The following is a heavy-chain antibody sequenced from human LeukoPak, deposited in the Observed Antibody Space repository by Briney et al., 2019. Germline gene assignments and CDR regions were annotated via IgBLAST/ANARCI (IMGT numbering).Heavy chain of an antibody. J-gene: IGHJ4*02. CDR3: ARGGYISSWYWVY. CDR2: INRDGSEK. D-gene: IGHD6-13*01. CDR1: GFSFSDYW. V-gene: IGHV3-7*03. Sequence: GGSLRLSCAASGFSFSDYWMTWVRQAPGKGLEWVSNINRDGSEKYYVDSVKGRFTISRDSPKNSLYLQMNNLRAEDTATYYCARGGYISSWYWVYWGQGTLVTVSS.